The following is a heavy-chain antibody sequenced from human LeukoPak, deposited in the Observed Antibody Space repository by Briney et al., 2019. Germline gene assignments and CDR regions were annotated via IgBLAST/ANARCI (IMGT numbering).Heavy chain of an antibody. V-gene: IGHV4-59*11. CDR2: TYSRGNT. J-gene: IGHJ4*02. CDR1: GGSLNSHY. CDR3: ARLITDLSGHYYDYYFDF. D-gene: IGHD3-22*01. Sequence: SETLSLTCTVAGGSLNSHYWSWIRQPPGKGLEWIGYTYSRGNTNYNPSLKNRVTMSVDTSRSQFSLKLISVTAADTAVYYCARLITDLSGHYYDYYFDFWGQGTLVTVSS.